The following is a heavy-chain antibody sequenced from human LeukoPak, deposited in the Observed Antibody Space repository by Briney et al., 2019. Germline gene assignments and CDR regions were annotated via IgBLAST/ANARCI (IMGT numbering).Heavy chain of an antibody. D-gene: IGHD4-17*01. V-gene: IGHV4-59*01. CDR3: ARVVGDYLDY. CDR1: GGSITSYY. CDR2: IYYSGST. Sequence: SETLSLTCTVSGGSITSYYWNWIRQPPGKGLEWIGYIYYSGSTNYNPSLKSRVTISVDTSKNQFSLKLSSVTAADTAVYYCARVVGDYLDYWGQGTLVTVSS. J-gene: IGHJ4*02.